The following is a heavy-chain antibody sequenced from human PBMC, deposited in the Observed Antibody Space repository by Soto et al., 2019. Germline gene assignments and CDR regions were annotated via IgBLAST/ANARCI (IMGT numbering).Heavy chain of an antibody. CDR1: GGSISYEYYH. Sequence: QVQLQQSGPGLVKPSQTLSITCTVSGGSISYEYYHWTWIRQSPGKGLEWIGYVHYSGSIMYNPSFKSRVTISVDTSKNQFSLHLSSVTAAETAVYFCVREDDGGDREYYGLDVWGQGTTVTVSS. CDR2: VHYSGSI. CDR3: VREDDGGDREYYGLDV. V-gene: IGHV4-30-4*08. J-gene: IGHJ6*02. D-gene: IGHD3-16*01.